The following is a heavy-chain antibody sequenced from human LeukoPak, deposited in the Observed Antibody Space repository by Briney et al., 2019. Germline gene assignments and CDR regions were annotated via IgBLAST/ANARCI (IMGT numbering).Heavy chain of an antibody. V-gene: IGHV3-21*04. CDR1: GFTFSSYS. D-gene: IGHD1-26*01. Sequence: KPGGSLRLSCAASGFTFSSYSMNWVRQAPGKGLEWVSSISSSSSYIYYADSVKGRFTISRDNAKNSLYLQMNSLRAEDTALYYCARARHVEWELLHYFDYWGQGTLVTVSS. CDR3: ARARHVEWELLHYFDY. CDR2: ISSSSSYI. J-gene: IGHJ4*02.